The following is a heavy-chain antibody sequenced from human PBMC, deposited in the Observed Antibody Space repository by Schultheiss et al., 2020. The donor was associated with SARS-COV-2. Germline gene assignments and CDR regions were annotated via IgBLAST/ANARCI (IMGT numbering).Heavy chain of an antibody. J-gene: IGHJ4*02. CDR3: ARDGPPYYYDSSGVDY. V-gene: IGHV4-34*01. CDR1: GGSFSGYY. D-gene: IGHD3-22*01. CDR2: INHSGST. Sequence: SETLSLTCAVYGGSFSGYYWSWIRQPPGKGLEWIGEINHSGSTNYNPSLKSRVTISVDTSKNQFSLKLSSVTAADTAVYYCARDGPPYYYDSSGVDYWGQGTLVTVSS.